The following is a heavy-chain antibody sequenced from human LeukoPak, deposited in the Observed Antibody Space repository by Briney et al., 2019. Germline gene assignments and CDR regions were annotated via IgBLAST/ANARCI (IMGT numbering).Heavy chain of an antibody. CDR2: ISGSGGST. CDR1: GFTFSSYA. D-gene: IGHD3-22*01. CDR3: AKAHQPYYYDSSGCDAFDI. J-gene: IGHJ3*02. Sequence: GGSLRLSCAASGFTFSSYAMSWVRQAPGKGLEWVSAISGSGGSTYYADSVKGRFTISRDNAKNSLYLQMNSLRAEDTALYYCAKAHQPYYYDSSGCDAFDIWGQGTMVTVSS. V-gene: IGHV3-23*01.